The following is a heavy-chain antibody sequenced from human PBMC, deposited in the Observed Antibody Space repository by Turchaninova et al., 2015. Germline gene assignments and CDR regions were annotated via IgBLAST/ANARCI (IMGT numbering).Heavy chain of an antibody. CDR2: SSGCGGTT. CDR3: AKVMALLLRFLYYCDY. V-gene: IGHV3-23*01. CDR1: GVTGASCA. D-gene: IGHD3-3*01. Sequence: AVSGVTGASCALRCVRQSAGYVLGWCSASSGCGGTTYCADSVKGRFTISRDNSKNTLYLQMNSLRAEDTAVYDCAKVMALLLRFLYYCDYWGQGTLVTVSS. J-gene: IGHJ4*02.